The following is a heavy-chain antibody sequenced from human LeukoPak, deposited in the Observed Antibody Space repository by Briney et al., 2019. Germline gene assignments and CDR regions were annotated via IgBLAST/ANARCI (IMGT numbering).Heavy chain of an antibody. CDR2: INHSGST. V-gene: IGHV4-34*01. CDR3: ARGLAVALSYFDY. J-gene: IGHJ4*02. D-gene: IGHD6-19*01. CDR1: GGSFSGYY. Sequence: SETLSLTCAVYGGSFSGYYWSWIRQPPGKGLEWIGEINHSGSTNYNPSLKSRVAISVDTSKNQFSLKLSSVTAADTAVYYCARGLAVALSYFDYWGQGTLVTVSS.